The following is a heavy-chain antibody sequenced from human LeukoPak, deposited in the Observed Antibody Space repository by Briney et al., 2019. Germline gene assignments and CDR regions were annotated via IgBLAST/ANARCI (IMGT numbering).Heavy chain of an antibody. CDR3: ARDSWDQVAPPDY. CDR2: ISWNSGSI. CDR1: GFTFDDYA. D-gene: IGHD5-12*01. V-gene: IGHV3-9*01. J-gene: IGHJ4*02. Sequence: PGRSLRLSCAASGFTFDDYAMHWVRQAPGKGLEWVSGISWNSGSIGYADSVKGRFTISRDNAKNSLYLQMNSLRAEDTALYYCARDSWDQVAPPDYWGQGTLVTVSS.